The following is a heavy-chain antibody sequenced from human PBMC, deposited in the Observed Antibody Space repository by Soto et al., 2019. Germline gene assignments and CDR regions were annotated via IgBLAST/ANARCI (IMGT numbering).Heavy chain of an antibody. Sequence: SETLSLTCTVSGGSISSGGYYWSWIRQHPGKGLEWIGYIYYSGSTYYNPSLKSRVTISVDTSKNQFSLKLSSVTAADTALYYCARDSDITMVRGLKSSLVWGKGTTVTVSS. D-gene: IGHD3-10*01. J-gene: IGHJ6*04. CDR2: IYYSGST. CDR3: ARDSDITMVRGLKSSLV. CDR1: GGSISSGGYY. V-gene: IGHV4-31*03.